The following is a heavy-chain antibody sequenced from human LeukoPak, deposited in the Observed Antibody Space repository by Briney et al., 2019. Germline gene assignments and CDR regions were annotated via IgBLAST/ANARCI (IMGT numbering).Heavy chain of an antibody. J-gene: IGHJ1*01. CDR3: AKHRGYGSGSFPGLEYFQH. CDR1: GFTFSSYG. CDR2: ISYDGSNK. V-gene: IGHV3-30*18. Sequence: GRSLRLSCAASGFTFSSYGMHWVRQAPGKGLEWVAVISYDGSNKYYADSVKGRFTISRDNSKNTLYLQMSSLRVEDTAVYYCAKHRGYGSGSFPGLEYFQHWGQGTLVTVSS. D-gene: IGHD3-10*01.